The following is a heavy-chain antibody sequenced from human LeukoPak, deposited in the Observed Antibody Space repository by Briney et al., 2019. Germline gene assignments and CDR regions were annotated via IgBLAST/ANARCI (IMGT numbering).Heavy chain of an antibody. D-gene: IGHD6-13*01. Sequence: GGSLRLSCAASGFTFSNYAMNWVRQAPRKGLEWVSGISGRGESTYYADSVKGRFSISREKSNSTLFLQVSSLRDEDTAVYYCMKSFLKAAGVGSLGGEGPLVTVP. V-gene: IGHV3-23*01. CDR3: MKSFLKAAGVGSL. CDR2: ISGRGEST. J-gene: IGHJ1*01. CDR1: GFTFSNYA.